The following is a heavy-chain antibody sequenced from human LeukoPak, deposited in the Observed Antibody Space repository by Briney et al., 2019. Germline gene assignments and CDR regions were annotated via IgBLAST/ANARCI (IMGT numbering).Heavy chain of an antibody. Sequence: GGSLRLSCAASGFTFSSYAMSWVRQAPGKGLEWVSAITDSGGYTYYADSVKGRFTISRDNSKNTLYLQMNSLRAEDTAVYYCARDGCSSTSCYGAYNWFDPWGQGTLVTVSS. D-gene: IGHD2-2*01. CDR3: ARDGCSSTSCYGAYNWFDP. V-gene: IGHV3-23*01. CDR1: GFTFSSYA. J-gene: IGHJ5*02. CDR2: ITDSGGYT.